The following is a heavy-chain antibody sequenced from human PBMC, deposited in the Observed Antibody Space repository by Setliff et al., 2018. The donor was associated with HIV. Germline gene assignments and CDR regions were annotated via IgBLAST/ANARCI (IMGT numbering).Heavy chain of an antibody. CDR2: INPNSGGT. CDR3: ARDALGSSGYIFFPGLPDY. CDR1: GYTFTGYY. J-gene: IGHJ4*02. D-gene: IGHD3-22*01. Sequence: ASVKVSCKASGYTFTGYYMHWVRQAPGQGLEWMGWINPNSGGTNYAQKFQGRVTMTRDTSISTAYMELSRLRSDDTAVYYCARDALGSSGYIFFPGLPDYWGQGTLVTVSS. V-gene: IGHV1-2*02.